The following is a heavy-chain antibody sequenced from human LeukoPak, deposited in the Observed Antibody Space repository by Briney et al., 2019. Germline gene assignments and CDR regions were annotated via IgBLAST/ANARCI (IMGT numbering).Heavy chain of an antibody. CDR1: GYTFTVYY. J-gene: IGHJ4*02. CDR3: ARARGYGDYPDY. V-gene: IGHV1-2*02. CDR2: INPNSGGT. D-gene: IGHD4-17*01. Sequence: ASVKVSCTASGYTFTVYYMHWVRQAPGQGLEWMGWINPNSGGTNYAQKFQGRVTMTRDTSISTAYMELSRLRSDDTAVYYCARARGYGDYPDYWGQGTLVTVSS.